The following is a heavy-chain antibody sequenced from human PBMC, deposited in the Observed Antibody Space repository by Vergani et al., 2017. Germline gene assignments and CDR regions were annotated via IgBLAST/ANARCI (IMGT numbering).Heavy chain of an antibody. CDR1: GFTFSSYS. D-gene: IGHD6-19*01. CDR3: ARGEKQWLVGVWAFDY. V-gene: IGHV3-48*04. CDR2: ISSSSSTI. J-gene: IGHJ4*02. Sequence: EVQLVESGGGLVQPGGSLRLSCAASGFTFSSYSMNRVRQAPGKGLEWVSYISSSSSTIYYADSVKGRFTISRDNAKNSLYLQMNSLRAEDTAVYYCARGEKQWLVGVWAFDYWGQGTLVTVSS.